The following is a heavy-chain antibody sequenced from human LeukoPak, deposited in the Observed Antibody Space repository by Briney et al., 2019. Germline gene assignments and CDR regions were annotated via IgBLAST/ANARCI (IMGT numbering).Heavy chain of an antibody. D-gene: IGHD3-9*01. CDR1: GGSISSYY. CDR2: IYYSGST. Sequence: SETLSLTCTVSGGSISSYYWGWIRQPPGKGLEWIGGIYYSGSTYYNPSLKSRVTISVDTSKNQFSLKLSSVTAADTAVYYCARAYYDILTGSNAFDIWGQGTMVTVSS. J-gene: IGHJ3*02. V-gene: IGHV4-39*07. CDR3: ARAYYDILTGSNAFDI.